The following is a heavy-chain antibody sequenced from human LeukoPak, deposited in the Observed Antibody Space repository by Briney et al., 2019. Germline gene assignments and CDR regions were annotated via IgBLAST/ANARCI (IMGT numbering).Heavy chain of an antibody. D-gene: IGHD5-18*01. Sequence: SVKVSCKASVYTFTGYYIHWVRQAPGQGLEWMGWINPSSGGTNYAQKFQGRVTMTRDTSISTAYMELSRLRSDDTAVYYCARAPVTYDAFDIWGQGTMVTVS. CDR2: INPSSGGT. V-gene: IGHV1-2*02. J-gene: IGHJ3*02. CDR1: VYTFTGYY. CDR3: ARAPVTYDAFDI.